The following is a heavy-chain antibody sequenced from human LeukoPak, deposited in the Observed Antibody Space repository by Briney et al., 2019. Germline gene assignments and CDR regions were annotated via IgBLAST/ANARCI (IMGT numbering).Heavy chain of an antibody. D-gene: IGHD1-1*01. CDR1: GYTFRNYF. J-gene: IGHJ4*02. CDR3: LNEHGG. CDR2: ISPASGAT. V-gene: IGHV1-2*02. Sequence: GASVKVSCKASGYTFRNYFIHWVRQAPGQGFEWIGWISPASGATKYAQNFQGRVTLTTVTSITTAYMELSSLTSDDTASYYCLNEHGGWGQGTPVTVSS.